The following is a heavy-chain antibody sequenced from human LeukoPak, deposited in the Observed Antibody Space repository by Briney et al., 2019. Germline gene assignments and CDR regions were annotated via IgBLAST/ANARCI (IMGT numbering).Heavy chain of an antibody. CDR2: ISAYNGNT. CDR3: ARDCEAYSSTSDASDI. CDR1: GYTFTSYG. D-gene: IGHD6-13*01. V-gene: IGHV1-18*01. Sequence: ASVKVSCKGSGYTFTSYGISGVRQAPGQGLEWMGWISAYNGNTNYAQKLQGRVTMTIDTSTSTAYMGLRSLRSDDTAVYYCARDCEAYSSTSDASDIWGQGTMVTVSS. J-gene: IGHJ3*02.